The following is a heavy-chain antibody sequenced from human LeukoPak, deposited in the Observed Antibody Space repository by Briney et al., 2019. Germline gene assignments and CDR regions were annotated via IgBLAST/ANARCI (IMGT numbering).Heavy chain of an antibody. D-gene: IGHD5-18*01. CDR1: GFTFSSYA. J-gene: IGHJ4*02. V-gene: IGHV3-30*07. CDR2: ISYDGSNK. CDR3: ARGPIQLWLGYFDC. Sequence: PGGSLRLSCAASGFTFSSYAMHWVRQAPGKGLEWVAVISYDGSNKYYADSVKGRFTISRDNSKNTLYLQMNSLRAEDTAVYYCARGPIQLWLGYFDCWGQGTLVTVSS.